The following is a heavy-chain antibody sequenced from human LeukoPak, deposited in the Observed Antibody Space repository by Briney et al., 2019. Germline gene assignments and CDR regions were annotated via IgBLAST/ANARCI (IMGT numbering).Heavy chain of an antibody. CDR2: IYPGDSDT. D-gene: IGHD3-3*01. Sequence: NPGESLKISCKGSGYSFTSYWIGWVRQMPGKGLERMGIIYPGDSDTRYSPSFQGQVTISADKSISTAYLQWSSLKASDTAMYYCARTSSYDFWSGPRWFDPWGQGTLVTVSS. J-gene: IGHJ5*02. CDR3: ARTSSYDFWSGPRWFDP. V-gene: IGHV5-51*01. CDR1: GYSFTSYW.